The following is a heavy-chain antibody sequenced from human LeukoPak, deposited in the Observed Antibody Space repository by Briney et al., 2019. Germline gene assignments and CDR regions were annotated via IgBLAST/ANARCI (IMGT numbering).Heavy chain of an antibody. CDR3: AGQYYYDSSGYQFFDY. CDR2: INHSGST. D-gene: IGHD3-22*01. V-gene: IGHV4-34*01. J-gene: IGHJ4*02. Sequence: PSETLSLTCAVYGGSFSGYYWSWIRQPPGKGLEWIGEINHSGSTNYNPSLKNRVTISVDTSKNQFSLKLSSVTAADTAVYYCAGQYYYDSSGYQFFDYWGQGTLVTVSS. CDR1: GGSFSGYY.